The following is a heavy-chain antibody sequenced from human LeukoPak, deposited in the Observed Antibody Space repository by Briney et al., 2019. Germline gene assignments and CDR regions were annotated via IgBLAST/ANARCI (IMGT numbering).Heavy chain of an antibody. D-gene: IGHD2-15*01. V-gene: IGHV3-23*01. CDR3: AKLRSGVGATFDY. Sequence: PGGSLRLSCAASGFTFSSYAMSWVRQAPGKGLEWVSAISGSGGSTYYADAVKGRFTISRDNSKNTLYLQMNIMRAEDTAVYYAAKLRSGVGATFDYWGQGTLVTVSS. CDR1: GFTFSSYA. J-gene: IGHJ4*02. CDR2: ISGSGGST.